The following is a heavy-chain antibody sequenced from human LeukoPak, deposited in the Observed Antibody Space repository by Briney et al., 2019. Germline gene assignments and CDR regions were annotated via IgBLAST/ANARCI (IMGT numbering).Heavy chain of an antibody. V-gene: IGHV4-59*08. CDR2: IYYSGST. Sequence: PSETLSLTCTVSGGSISSYYWSWIRQPPGKGLEWIGYIYYSGSTNYNPSLKSRVTISVDTSKNQFSLKLSSVTAADTAVDYCARHPGGVRGVIIAFDIWGQGTMVTVSS. D-gene: IGHD3-10*01. J-gene: IGHJ3*02. CDR3: ARHPGGVRGVIIAFDI. CDR1: GGSISSYY.